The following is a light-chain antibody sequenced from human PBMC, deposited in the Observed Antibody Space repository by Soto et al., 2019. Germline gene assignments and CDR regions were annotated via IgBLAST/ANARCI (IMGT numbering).Light chain of an antibody. CDR1: SGHSSYA. Sequence: QPVLTQSPSASASLGASVKLTCTLSSGHSSYAIAWHQQQPEKGPRYLMKLNSDGSHSKGDGIPDRFSGSSSGAERYLTISSLQSEDEADYYCQTWGTDIVEFGGGTKLTVL. CDR2: LNSDGSH. J-gene: IGLJ2*01. CDR3: QTWGTDIVE. V-gene: IGLV4-69*01.